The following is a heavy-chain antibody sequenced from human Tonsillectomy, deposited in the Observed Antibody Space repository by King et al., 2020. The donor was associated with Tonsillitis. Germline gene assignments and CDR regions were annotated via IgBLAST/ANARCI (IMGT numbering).Heavy chain of an antibody. CDR3: VRDSGLGYCSGGGCSPGAFDI. Sequence: QLQESGPGLVKPSETLSLTCAVSGYSISSGYYWGWIRQPPGKGLEWIGSVYHTGSTYYKPSLKSRVTISIDTPKKEFSLRLNSVTAADKAVYYCVRDSGLGYCSGGGCSPGAFDIWGQGTMVTVPS. CDR1: GYSISSGYY. CDR2: VYHTGST. V-gene: IGHV4-38-2*02. J-gene: IGHJ3*02. D-gene: IGHD2-15*01.